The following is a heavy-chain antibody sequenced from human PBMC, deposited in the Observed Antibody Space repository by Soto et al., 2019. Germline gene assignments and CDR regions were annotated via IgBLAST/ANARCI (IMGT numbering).Heavy chain of an antibody. Sequence: ASVKVSFKASGYTFTGYYMHWLRQAPGQGLEWMGWINPNSGCTNYAQKFQGRVTMTRDTSISTAYMELSRLRFDDTAVYYCARTFRVGTTNYWGQGTLVTVSS. CDR1: GYTFTGYY. CDR3: ARTFRVGTTNY. V-gene: IGHV1-2*02. CDR2: INPNSGCT. J-gene: IGHJ4*02. D-gene: IGHD1-26*01.